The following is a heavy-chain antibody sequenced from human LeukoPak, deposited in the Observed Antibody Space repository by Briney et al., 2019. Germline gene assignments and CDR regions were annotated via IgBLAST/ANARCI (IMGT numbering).Heavy chain of an antibody. V-gene: IGHV4-39*01. CDR2: IYYSGST. CDR3: ARYYYDSSGYYPGAFDI. CDR1: GGSISSSSYY. J-gene: IGHJ3*02. D-gene: IGHD3-22*01. Sequence: SETLSLTCTVSGGSISSSSYYWGWIRQPPGKGLEWIGSIYYSGSTCYNPSLKSRVTISVDTSKNQFSLKLSSVTAADTAVYYCARYYYDSSGYYPGAFDIWGQGTMVTVSS.